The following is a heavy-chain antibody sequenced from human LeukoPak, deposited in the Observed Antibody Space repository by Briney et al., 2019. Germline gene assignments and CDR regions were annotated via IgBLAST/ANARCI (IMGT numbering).Heavy chain of an antibody. D-gene: IGHD1-7*01. V-gene: IGHV4-34*01. CDR1: GGSISSYY. CDR2: INHSGST. Sequence: SETLSLPCTVSGGSISSYYWSWIRQPPGKGLEWIGEINHSGSTNYNPSLKSRVTISVDTSKNQFSLKLSSVTAADTAVYYCASQTGTTSGSLYWGQGTLVTVSS. J-gene: IGHJ4*02. CDR3: ASQTGTTSGSLY.